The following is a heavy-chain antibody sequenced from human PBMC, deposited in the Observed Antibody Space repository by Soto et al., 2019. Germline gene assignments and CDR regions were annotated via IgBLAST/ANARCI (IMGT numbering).Heavy chain of an antibody. V-gene: IGHV5-51*01. J-gene: IGHJ3*02. CDR3: ARRESIAVAGHGSGAFDI. CDR1: GCSFTSYW. Sequence: PGESLKISCKGSGCSFTSYWIGWVRQMPGKGLEWMGIIYPGDSDTRYSPSFQGQVTISADKSISTAYLQWSSLKASDTAMYYCARRESIAVAGHGSGAFDIWGQGTMVTVSS. D-gene: IGHD6-19*01. CDR2: IYPGDSDT.